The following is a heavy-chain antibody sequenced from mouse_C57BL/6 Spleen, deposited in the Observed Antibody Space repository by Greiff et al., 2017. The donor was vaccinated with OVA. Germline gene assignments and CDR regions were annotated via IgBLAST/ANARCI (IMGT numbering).Heavy chain of an antibody. J-gene: IGHJ4*01. V-gene: IGHV6-3*01. CDR2: IRLKSDNYAT. CDR3: TDYYGSGDYYAMDY. Sequence: EVKVEESGGGLVQPGGSMKLSCVASGFTFSNYWMNWVRQSPEKGLEWVAQIRLKSDNYATHYAESVKGRFTISRDDSKSSVYLQMNNLRAEDTGIYYCTDYYGSGDYYAMDYWGQGTSVTVSS. D-gene: IGHD1-1*01. CDR1: GFTFSNYW.